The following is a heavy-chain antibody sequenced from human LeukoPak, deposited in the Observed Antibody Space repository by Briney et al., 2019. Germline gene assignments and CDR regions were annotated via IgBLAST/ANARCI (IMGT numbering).Heavy chain of an antibody. J-gene: IGHJ4*02. CDR1: GYTFTGYY. D-gene: IGHD2-15*01. CDR2: INPNSGGT. V-gene: IGHV1-2*02. Sequence: ASVKVSCKASGYTFTGYYMHWVRQAPGQGLEWMGWINPNSGGTNYAQKFQGRVTMTRDTSISTAYVELSRLRSDDTAVYYCARYCSGGSCYPGYWGQGTLVTVSS. CDR3: ARYCSGGSCYPGY.